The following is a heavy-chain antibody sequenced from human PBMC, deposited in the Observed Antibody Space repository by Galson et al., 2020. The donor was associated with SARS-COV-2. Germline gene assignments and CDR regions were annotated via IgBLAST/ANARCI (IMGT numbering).Heavy chain of an antibody. D-gene: IGHD5-18*01. CDR1: GYTFTSYG. V-gene: IGHV1-18*01. CDR2: ISAYNGNT. Sequence: ASVKDSCKASGYTFTSYGISWVRQAPGQELEWMGWISAYNGNTHYAQKLQGRVTMTTDTSTNTAYMQLRSLRSDDTAVYYCARDRLSVDTAMGTDSFDIWGQGTMVTVSS. CDR3: ARDRLSVDTAMGTDSFDI. J-gene: IGHJ3*02.